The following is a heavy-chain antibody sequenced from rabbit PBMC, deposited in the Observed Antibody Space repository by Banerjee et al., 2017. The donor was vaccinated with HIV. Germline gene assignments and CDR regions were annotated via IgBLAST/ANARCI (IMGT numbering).Heavy chain of an antibody. V-gene: IGHV1S43*01. Sequence: QSLEESGGDLVKPGASLTLTCTASGFSFSSNYYMCWVRQAPGQGLELIACIYTTSGSTWYASWVNGRFTISRSTSLNTVDLQMTSLTAADTATYFCARGNTYGYYYFNLWGQGTLVTVS. CDR1: GFSFSSNYY. J-gene: IGHJ4*01. CDR2: IYTTSGST. D-gene: IGHD6-1*01. CDR3: ARGNTYGYYYFNL.